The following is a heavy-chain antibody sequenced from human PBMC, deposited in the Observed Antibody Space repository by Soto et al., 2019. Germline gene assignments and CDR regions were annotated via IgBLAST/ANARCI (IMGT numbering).Heavy chain of an antibody. CDR1: GGSISSSNW. CDR2: IYHSGST. J-gene: IGHJ6*02. D-gene: IGHD3-10*01. V-gene: IGHV4-4*02. CDR3: ASYGSGSSLLLYYYYGMDV. Sequence: PSETLSLTCAVSGGSISSSNWWSWVRQPPGKGLEWIGEIYHSGSTNYNPSLKSRVTISVDKSKNQFSLKLSSVTAADTAVYYCASYGSGSSLLLYYYYGMDVWGQGTTVTVSS.